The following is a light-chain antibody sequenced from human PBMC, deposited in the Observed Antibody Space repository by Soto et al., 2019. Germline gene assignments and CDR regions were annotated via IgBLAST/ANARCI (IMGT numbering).Light chain of an antibody. CDR2: AAS. V-gene: IGKV1-27*01. Sequence: DIQMTQSPSSLSASVGDRVTVTCRASQGISNYLAWYQQKPGNVPELLFYAASTLQSGFPSRFSGSGSGTDFTLNIRGLQPEDVATYYCQKYNSAPLTFGGGTKVEIK. CDR1: QGISNY. CDR3: QKYNSAPLT. J-gene: IGKJ4*01.